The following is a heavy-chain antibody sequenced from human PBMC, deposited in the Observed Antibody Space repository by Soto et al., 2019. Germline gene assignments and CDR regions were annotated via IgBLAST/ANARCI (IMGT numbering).Heavy chain of an antibody. V-gene: IGHV3-21*01. CDR2: ISSSSSYI. CDR3: AALGRNLRVWSRFDP. D-gene: IGHD2-21*01. CDR1: GFTFSSYS. J-gene: IGHJ5*02. Sequence: PGGSLRLSCAASGFTFSSYSMNWVRQAPGKGLEWVSSISSSSSYIYYADSVKGRFTISRDNAKNSLYLQMNSLRAEDTAVYYCAALGRNLRVWSRFDPWGQGTVVTVSS.